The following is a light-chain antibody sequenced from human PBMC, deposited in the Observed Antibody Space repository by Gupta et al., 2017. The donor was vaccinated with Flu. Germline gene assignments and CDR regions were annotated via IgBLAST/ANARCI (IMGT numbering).Light chain of an antibody. CDR3: QQSYSAPRT. CDR2: STS. CDR1: QSVGRY. Sequence: DIQMTQSPSSLSAHVGDTVTITCRASQSVGRYFNWYQQKPGEVPNLLLYSTSTRQRGVPSRFVGGGSGTVFTLTVSSLLPEDSATYFCQQSYSAPRTFGQGTKV. J-gene: IGKJ1*01. V-gene: IGKV1-39*01.